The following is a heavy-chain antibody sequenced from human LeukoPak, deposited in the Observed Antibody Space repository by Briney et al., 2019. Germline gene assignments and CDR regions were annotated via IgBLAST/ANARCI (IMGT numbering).Heavy chain of an antibody. V-gene: IGHV3-23*01. Sequence: PGGSLRLSCAASGFTFSSYAMTWVRQAPGKGLEWVSTIGGSGGGDNTYYTDSVKGRFTISRDISKSTLYLQMNSLRAEDTAVYYCALDRIAVAGLGDYWGQGTLVTVSS. D-gene: IGHD6-19*01. CDR2: IGGSGGGDNT. CDR3: ALDRIAVAGLGDY. J-gene: IGHJ4*02. CDR1: GFTFSSYA.